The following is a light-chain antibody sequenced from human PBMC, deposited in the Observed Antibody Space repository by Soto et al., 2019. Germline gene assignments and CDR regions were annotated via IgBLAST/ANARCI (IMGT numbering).Light chain of an antibody. J-gene: IGLJ1*01. Sequence: QSALTQPRSVSGSPGQSVTISCTGTSSDVGGYNYVSWYKQHPGKAPKLMIYDVSKRPSGVPDRFSGSKSGNTASLTISGLQAEDEADYYCCSYAGSFSYVFGTGTKVTVL. CDR2: DVS. CDR1: SSDVGGYNY. CDR3: CSYAGSFSYV. V-gene: IGLV2-11*01.